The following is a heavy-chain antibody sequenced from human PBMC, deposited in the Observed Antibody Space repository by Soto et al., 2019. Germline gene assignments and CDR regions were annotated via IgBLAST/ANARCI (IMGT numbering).Heavy chain of an antibody. D-gene: IGHD6-19*01. V-gene: IGHV4-34*01. CDR3: ARGIAVAGTGGNWFDP. CDR2: INHSGST. Sequence: QVQLQQWGAGLSKPSETLSLTCAVYGGSFSGYYWSWIRQPPGKGLEWIGEINHSGSTNYNPSLKSRVTISVDTSKNQFSLKLSSVTAADTAVYYCARGIAVAGTGGNWFDPWGQGTLVTVSS. CDR1: GGSFSGYY. J-gene: IGHJ5*02.